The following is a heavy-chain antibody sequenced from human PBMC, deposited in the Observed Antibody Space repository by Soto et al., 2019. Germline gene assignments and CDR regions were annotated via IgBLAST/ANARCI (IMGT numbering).Heavy chain of an antibody. CDR1: GGSISSGDYY. D-gene: IGHD2-15*01. Sequence: SSETLSLTCTVSGGSISSGDYYWSWIRQPPGKGLEWIGYIYYSGSTYYNPSFKSRVTISVDTSKNQFSLKLSSVTAADTAVYYCARESLYCSGGSCYYYYGMDVWGQGTTVTVSS. CDR3: ARESLYCSGGSCYYYYGMDV. V-gene: IGHV4-30-4*01. J-gene: IGHJ6*02. CDR2: IYYSGST.